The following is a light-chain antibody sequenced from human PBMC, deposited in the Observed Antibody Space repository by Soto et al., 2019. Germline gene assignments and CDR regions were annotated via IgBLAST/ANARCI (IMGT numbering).Light chain of an antibody. V-gene: IGKV3-20*01. J-gene: IGKJ3*01. CDR1: RSVISSY. CDR3: QQYDGYSCT. CDR2: SAS. Sequence: EIVLTQSPGTLSLSQGERATLSCRARRSVISSYLAWYQQKPGQAPRLLIYSASNRATGIPDRFSGSGSGTEFTLTISSLQPDDVAAYYCQQYDGYSCTFGHGTKVDN.